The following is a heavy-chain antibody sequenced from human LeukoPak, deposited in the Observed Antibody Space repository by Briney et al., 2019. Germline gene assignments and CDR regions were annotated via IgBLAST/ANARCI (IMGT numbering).Heavy chain of an antibody. CDR2: INPNSGGT. Sequence: ASVNVSCKASGYTFTGYYMHWVRQAPGQGLEWMGWINPNSGGTNYAQKFQGRVTMTRDTSISTAYMELSRLRSDDTAVYYCARVRRIAVAGTVPPTSFWFDPWGQGTLVTVSS. V-gene: IGHV1-2*02. J-gene: IGHJ5*02. CDR1: GYTFTGYY. CDR3: ARVRRIAVAGTVPPTSFWFDP. D-gene: IGHD6-19*01.